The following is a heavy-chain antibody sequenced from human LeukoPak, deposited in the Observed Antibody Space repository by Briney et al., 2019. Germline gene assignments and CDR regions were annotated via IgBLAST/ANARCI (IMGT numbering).Heavy chain of an antibody. J-gene: IGHJ4*02. D-gene: IGHD4-17*01. CDR3: ARVIWEYGDYMDY. V-gene: IGHV4-34*01. Sequence: SETLSLTCAVYGGSFSGYYWSWIRQPPGKGLEWIGEINHSGSTSYNPSLKSRVTISVDTSKNQFSLKLSSVTAADTAVYYCARVIWEYGDYMDYWGQGTLVTVSS. CDR2: INHSGST. CDR1: GGSFSGYY.